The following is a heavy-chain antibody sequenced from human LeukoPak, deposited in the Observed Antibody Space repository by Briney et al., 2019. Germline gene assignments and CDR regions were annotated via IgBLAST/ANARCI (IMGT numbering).Heavy chain of an antibody. J-gene: IGHJ4*02. Sequence: GGSLRLACAVSGFTLSIYSMSWVRHAPGKGPEWVATISGSGRSTYYADSVAGSFTIYRDHANNTLYLQMNTLRGEDPAVYYCASVTVGQYSYDSWGQGSLASVSS. CDR2: ISGSGRST. V-gene: IGHV3-23*01. D-gene: IGHD5-18*01. CDR3: ASVTVGQYSYDS. CDR1: GFTLSIYS.